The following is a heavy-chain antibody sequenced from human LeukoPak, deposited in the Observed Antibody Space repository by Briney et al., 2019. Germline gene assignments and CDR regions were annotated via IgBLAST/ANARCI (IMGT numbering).Heavy chain of an antibody. CDR1: GFTFSSYS. CDR3: ARGRGAAGTVAFDI. J-gene: IGHJ3*02. CDR2: ISSSSSYI. V-gene: IGHV3-21*01. D-gene: IGHD6-13*01. Sequence: GGSLRLSCAASGFTFSSYSMNWVRQAPGKGLEWVSSISSSSSYIYYADSVKGRFTISRDNAKNSLYLQMNSLRAEDTAVYYCARGRGAAGTVAFDIWGQGTMVTVSS.